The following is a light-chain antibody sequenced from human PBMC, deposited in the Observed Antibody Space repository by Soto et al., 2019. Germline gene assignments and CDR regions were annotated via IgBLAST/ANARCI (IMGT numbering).Light chain of an antibody. Sequence: EIVMTQSPASLSVSPGERATLSCRAAQNVGRDLAWYQQKPGQAPRLLIYGASTRATGIPARFTGSGSGTEFTLTISSLQSEDFATYYCLQDYNYPYTFGQGTKLEIK. CDR1: QNVGRD. V-gene: IGKV3D-15*01. CDR3: LQDYNYPYT. J-gene: IGKJ2*01. CDR2: GAS.